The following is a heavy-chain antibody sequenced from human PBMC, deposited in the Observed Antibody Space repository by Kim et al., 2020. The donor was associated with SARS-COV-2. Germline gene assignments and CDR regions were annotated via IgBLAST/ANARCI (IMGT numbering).Heavy chain of an antibody. J-gene: IGHJ4*02. V-gene: IGHV1-18*01. CDR3: ARDRWLGYSYGYFDD. D-gene: IGHD5-18*01. Sequence: QKLQGRVTMTTDTATSTAYMELRSLRSDDTAVYYCARDRWLGYSYGYFDDWGQGTLVTVSS.